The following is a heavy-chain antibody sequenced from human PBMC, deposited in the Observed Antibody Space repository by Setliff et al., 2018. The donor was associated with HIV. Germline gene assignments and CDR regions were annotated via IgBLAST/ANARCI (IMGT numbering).Heavy chain of an antibody. V-gene: IGHV4-34*01. J-gene: IGHJ4*02. CDR1: GGSFSAYY. D-gene: IGHD6-19*01. Sequence: SETLSLTCAVYGGSFSAYYWSWIRQPPGKGLEWIGEINYSGGTNYIPSLKSRVTISVDTSKNQFSLKLSSVSAADTAVYCCARGRGWYGYWGQGTVVTVSS. CDR3: ARGRGWYGY. CDR2: INYSGGT.